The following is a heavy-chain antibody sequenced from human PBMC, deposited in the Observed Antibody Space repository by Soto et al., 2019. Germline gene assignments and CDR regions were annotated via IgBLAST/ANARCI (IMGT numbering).Heavy chain of an antibody. CDR2: ISDDGSKT. J-gene: IGHJ4*02. CDR3: ARAYQLTYYFDD. D-gene: IGHD3-9*01. Sequence: GGSLRLSCAGSGVTFRGYAVHWVRQTPGKGLEWVTVISDDGSKTYYADSVKGRFSVSRDGSTNMVFLQMSSLRSEDTAVYHCARAYQLTYYFDDWGPGTPGTVPQ. V-gene: IGHV3-30*14. CDR1: GVTFRGYA.